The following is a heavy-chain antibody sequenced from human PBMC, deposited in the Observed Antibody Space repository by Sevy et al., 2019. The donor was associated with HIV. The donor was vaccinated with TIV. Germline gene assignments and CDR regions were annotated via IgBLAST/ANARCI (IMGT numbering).Heavy chain of an antibody. J-gene: IGHJ3*02. CDR1: GYTFTSYG. Sequence: ASVKVSCKASGYTFTSYGISWVRQAPGQGLEWMGWISAYNGNTNYAQKLQGRVTMTTDTSTSTAYMELRSLRSDDTAVYYCAREGGYCSSTSCYNDAFDIWGLGTMVTVSS. D-gene: IGHD2-2*02. V-gene: IGHV1-18*01. CDR2: ISAYNGNT. CDR3: AREGGYCSSTSCYNDAFDI.